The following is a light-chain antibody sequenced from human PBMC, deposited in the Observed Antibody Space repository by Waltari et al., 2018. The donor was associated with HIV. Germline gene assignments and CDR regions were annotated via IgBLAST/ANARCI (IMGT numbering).Light chain of an antibody. V-gene: IGKV1-33*01. CDR2: DAS. CDR3: KQYVRIPMT. J-gene: IGKJ4*02. Sequence: DIQMTQSQSSLSASVGNRVTITCHQSQDIGDRLNWYQQKPGKAPKLLIHDASNLQTGVPARVSGSGSGTEFTFTISRLLPEDIATYSCKQYVRIPMTFGGGTKVEI. CDR1: QDIGDR.